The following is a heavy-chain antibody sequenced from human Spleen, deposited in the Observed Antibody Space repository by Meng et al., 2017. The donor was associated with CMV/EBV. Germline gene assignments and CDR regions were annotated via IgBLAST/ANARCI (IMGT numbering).Heavy chain of an antibody. CDR1: GGSFSGYY. J-gene: IGHJ5*02. V-gene: IGHV4-34*01. CDR2: INHSGST. D-gene: IGHD5-12*01. Sequence: QLHLQQWCEGLLKPSETLSLTCAVYGGSFSGYYWSWIRQPPGKGLEWIGEINHSGSTNYNPSLKSRVTISVDTSKNQFSLKLSSVTAADTAVYYCARATTRGWFDPWGQGTLVTVSS. CDR3: ARATTRGWFDP.